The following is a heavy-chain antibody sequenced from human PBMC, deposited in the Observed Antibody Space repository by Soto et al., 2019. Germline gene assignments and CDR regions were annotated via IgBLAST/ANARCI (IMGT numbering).Heavy chain of an antibody. CDR3: AREVGRPGHFDP. D-gene: IGHD6-6*01. CDR2: IYPSGTT. CDR1: GGSLSDHF. Sequence: QVQLQESGPGLVKPSDTLSLTCSVSGGSLSDHFWTWVRQADGKGMEWIWRIYPSGTTTYNSSLKGHATLSIDKPQNQVSLRLTSVTAADTAVYDCAREVGRPGHFDPWGQGIMITVSS. V-gene: IGHV4-4*07. J-gene: IGHJ5*02.